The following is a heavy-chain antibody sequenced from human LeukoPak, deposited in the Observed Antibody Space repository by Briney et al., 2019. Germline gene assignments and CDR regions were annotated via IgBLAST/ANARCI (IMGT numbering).Heavy chain of an antibody. CDR2: INPHDSNT. V-gene: IGHV5-51*01. CDR3: ARHSRTGTYHQLDS. D-gene: IGHD1-26*01. Sequence: GESLQISCKGSGYSFTSYWIGWVRPVPGRGLEWMGIINPHDSNTRYSPSFQGQVTISVDKSISTVYLQWSSLKASDSAIYYCARHSRTGTYHQLDSWGQGAPVTVSS. CDR1: GYSFTSYW. J-gene: IGHJ4*02.